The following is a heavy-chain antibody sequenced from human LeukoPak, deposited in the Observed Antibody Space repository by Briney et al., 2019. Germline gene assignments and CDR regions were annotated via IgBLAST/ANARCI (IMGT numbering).Heavy chain of an antibody. CDR2: IKQDGSEK. V-gene: IGHV3-7*03. CDR3: ARGLYYDILTGYSRYYFDY. CDR1: GFSVSGYW. J-gene: IGHJ4*02. Sequence: GGSLRLSCAVSGFSVSGYWMTWVRQAPGKGLEWVANIKQDGSEKNYVDSVKGRFTISRDSAKNSLYLQMNSLRAEDTALYYCARGLYYDILTGYSRYYFDYWGQGTLVTVSS. D-gene: IGHD3-9*01.